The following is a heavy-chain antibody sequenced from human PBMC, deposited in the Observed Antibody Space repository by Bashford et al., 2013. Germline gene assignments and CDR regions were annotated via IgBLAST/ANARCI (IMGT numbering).Heavy chain of an antibody. CDR3: AREFTSATHCTTGICYTRAGF. V-gene: IGHV1-2*02. Sequence: WVRQAPGQGLEWVGRINPKNGGTDFAPKFQGRVTLTRDTSIGTAYLELSDLKSDDTAIFYXAREFTSATHCTTGICYTRAGFXGQG. J-gene: IGHJ3*01. CDR2: INPKNGGT. D-gene: IGHD2-2*02.